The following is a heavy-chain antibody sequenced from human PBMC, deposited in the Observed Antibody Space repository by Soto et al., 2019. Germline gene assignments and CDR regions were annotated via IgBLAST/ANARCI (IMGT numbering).Heavy chain of an antibody. D-gene: IGHD3-10*01. CDR1: GGSISRSTYY. Sequence: QLQLLESGPGLVKPSETLSLTCTVSGGSISRSTYYCGWIRQPPGQGLEWSGTIHYTGSTYYKASLKSRVTISVDTSNSQFSLKLSSVTAADTAVYYCARVYYGSGIIEFWGQGTLVTVSS. J-gene: IGHJ4*02. CDR2: IHYTGST. CDR3: ARVYYGSGIIEF. V-gene: IGHV4-39*01.